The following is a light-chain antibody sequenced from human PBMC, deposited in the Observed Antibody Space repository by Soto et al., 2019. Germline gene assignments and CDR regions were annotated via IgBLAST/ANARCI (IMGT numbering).Light chain of an antibody. Sequence: AIRESQSPYSLSSSPGERFNINCLAIQGISNYLAWYQQKPGKAPKLLIYAASTLDAGVPSRFRGSGSGTDFTLTISNLQSEDFATYHCQHYYSYPLCFAGGTKVDIK. CDR3: QHYYSYPLC. CDR2: AAS. CDR1: QGISNY. J-gene: IGKJ4*01. V-gene: IGKV1-8*01.